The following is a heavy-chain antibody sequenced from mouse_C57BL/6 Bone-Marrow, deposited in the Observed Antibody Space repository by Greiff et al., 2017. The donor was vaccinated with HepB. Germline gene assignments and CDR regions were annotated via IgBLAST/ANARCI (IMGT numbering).Heavy chain of an antibody. V-gene: IGHV10-1*01. CDR1: GFSFNTYA. Sequence: VQLKESGGGLVQPKGSLKLSCAASGFSFNTYAMNWVRQAPGKGLEWVARIRSKSNNYATYYADSVKDRFTISRDDSESMLYLQMNNLKTEDTAMYYCVRPLFYDGYYEDYYAMDYWGQGTSVTVSS. CDR2: IRSKSNNYAT. J-gene: IGHJ4*01. CDR3: VRPLFYDGYYEDYYAMDY. D-gene: IGHD2-3*01.